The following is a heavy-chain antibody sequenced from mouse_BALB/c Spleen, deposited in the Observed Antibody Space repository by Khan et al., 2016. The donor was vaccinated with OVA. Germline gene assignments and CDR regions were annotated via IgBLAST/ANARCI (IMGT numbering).Heavy chain of an antibody. CDR1: GFNIKDYN. J-gene: IGHJ3*01. CDR3: NACPYYCGMDWFAY. Sequence: VQLQQSGAELVRSGASVKLSCTASGFNIKDYNMHWVKQRPEQGLEWIGWIDPENGDTEYAPQFQGTATMTEDTSSKTAYLQFSSLTHVDTAVYYCNACPYYCGMDWFAYWGQGTLVPVSA. CDR2: IDPENGDT. D-gene: IGHD1-1*01. V-gene: IGHV14-4*02.